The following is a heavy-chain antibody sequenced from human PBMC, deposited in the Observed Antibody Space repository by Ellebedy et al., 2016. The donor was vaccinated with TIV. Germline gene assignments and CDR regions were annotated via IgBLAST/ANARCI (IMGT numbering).Heavy chain of an antibody. D-gene: IGHD1-26*01. CDR1: GSFIINGYY. V-gene: IGHV4-38-2*02. Sequence: SETLSLTCTVPGSFIINGYYWGWIRQPPGKGLEWIGNIFQTATTYYNPSLRSRVSISVDASRNQFSLKLNSVTAADTAIYYCVRYDSRGVGATAVDYWGQGTLVTVSS. CDR2: IFQTATT. J-gene: IGHJ4*02. CDR3: VRYDSRGVGATAVDY.